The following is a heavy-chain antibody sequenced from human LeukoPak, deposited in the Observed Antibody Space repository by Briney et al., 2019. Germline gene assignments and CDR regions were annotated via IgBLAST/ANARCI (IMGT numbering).Heavy chain of an antibody. J-gene: IGHJ4*02. CDR2: INHSGST. V-gene: IGHV4-34*01. CDR3: ARRGYDILTGYVYFDY. D-gene: IGHD3-9*01. Sequence: PSETLSLTCAVYGGPFSGYYWSWIRQPPGKGLEWIGEINHSGSTNYSPSLKSRVTISVDTSKNQFSLKLSSVTAADTAVYYCARRGYDILTGYVYFDYWGQGTLVTVSS. CDR1: GGPFSGYY.